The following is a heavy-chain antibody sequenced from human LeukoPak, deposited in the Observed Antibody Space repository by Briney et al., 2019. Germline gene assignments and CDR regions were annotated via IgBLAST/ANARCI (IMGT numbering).Heavy chain of an antibody. CDR1: GGSFSGYY. D-gene: IGHD5-24*01. Sequence: SETLSLTCAVYGGSFSGYYWSWIRQPPGKGLEWIGEINHSGSTNYNPSLKSRVTISVDTSKNQFPLKLSSVTAADTAVYYCARGRRWLQFGATFDYWGQGTLVTVSS. J-gene: IGHJ4*02. V-gene: IGHV4-34*01. CDR2: INHSGST. CDR3: ARGRRWLQFGATFDY.